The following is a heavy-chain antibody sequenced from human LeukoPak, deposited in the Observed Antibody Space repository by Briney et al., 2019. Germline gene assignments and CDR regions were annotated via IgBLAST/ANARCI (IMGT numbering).Heavy chain of an antibody. CDR1: GFIFSNYA. D-gene: IGHD3-10*01. CDR2: LCGLSESV. J-gene: IGHJ6*02. Sequence: GGSLRLSCAASGFIFSNYAMTWVRQAPGKGLEWVSILCGLSESVYYPDSVKGRFTVSRDNSKDTLYLEINSLRGEDTAIYYCARRWLGDPYGMDVWGQGTTVTVSS. CDR3: ARRWLGDPYGMDV. V-gene: IGHV3-23*01.